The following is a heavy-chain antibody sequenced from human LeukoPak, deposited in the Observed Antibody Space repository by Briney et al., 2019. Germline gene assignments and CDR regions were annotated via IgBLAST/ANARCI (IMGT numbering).Heavy chain of an antibody. CDR3: AHMDYDFWSGFLYIDY. V-gene: IGHV2-5*01. D-gene: IGHD3-3*01. J-gene: IGHJ4*02. CDR1: GFSLSTSGVG. CDR2: IYWNDDK. Sequence: KESGPTLVKPTQTLTLTCTFSGFSLSTSGVGVGWIRQPPGKALEWLALIYWNDDKRYSPSLKSRLTTTKDTSKNQVVLTMTNMDPVDTATYYCAHMDYDFWSGFLYIDYWGQGTLVTVSS.